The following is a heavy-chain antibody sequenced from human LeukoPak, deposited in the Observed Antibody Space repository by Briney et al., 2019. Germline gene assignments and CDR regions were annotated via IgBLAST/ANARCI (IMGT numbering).Heavy chain of an antibody. CDR2: IYYSGTT. D-gene: IGHD6-19*01. CDR3: ARSNSSGWYPDWFDP. V-gene: IGHV4-59*01. J-gene: IGHJ5*02. CDR1: GGSISRYY. Sequence: SETLSLTCTVSGGSISRYYWSWFRQPPGKGLEWIAYIYYSGTTNYNPSLKSRVTISVDTSKNQFSLKLSSVTAADTAVYYCARSNSSGWYPDWFDPWGQGTLVTVSS.